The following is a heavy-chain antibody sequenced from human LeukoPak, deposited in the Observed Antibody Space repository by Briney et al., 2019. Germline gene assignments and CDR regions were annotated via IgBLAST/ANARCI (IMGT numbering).Heavy chain of an antibody. V-gene: IGHV1-69*13. D-gene: IGHD3-22*01. Sequence: SVKVSCKASGGTFSSYAISWVRQAPGQGLEWMGEIIPIFGTANYAQKFQGRVTITADESTSTAYMELSSLRSEDTAVYYCARDVYYYDSSGYYNAYWGQGTLVTVSS. CDR2: IIPIFGTA. CDR3: ARDVYYYDSSGYYNAY. J-gene: IGHJ4*02. CDR1: GGTFSSYA.